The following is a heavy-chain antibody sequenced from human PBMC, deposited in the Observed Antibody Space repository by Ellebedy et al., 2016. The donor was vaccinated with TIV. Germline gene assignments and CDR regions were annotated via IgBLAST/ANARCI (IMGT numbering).Heavy chain of an antibody. V-gene: IGHV3-23*01. Sequence: GESLKISCAASGFTFRIFSMAWVRQTPGKGLECVSAIYGDGSGTFYADSVKGRFTIYRDNSKNTLSLQMNSLRAEDTGTYFCAKDQIGGDGRWVYDIWGQGTMVTVSS. D-gene: IGHD3-16*01. CDR2: IYGDGSGT. CDR1: GFTFRIFS. J-gene: IGHJ3*02. CDR3: AKDQIGGDGRWVYDI.